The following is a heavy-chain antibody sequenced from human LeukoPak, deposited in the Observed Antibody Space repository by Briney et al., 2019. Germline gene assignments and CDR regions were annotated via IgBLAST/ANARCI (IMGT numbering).Heavy chain of an antibody. V-gene: IGHV4-59*01. D-gene: IGHD1-26*01. Sequence: SETLSLTRTVSGGSISSSYWSWIRQPPGRGLEWIGYVFYSGTTNYNPSLKSRVTISVDTSKNQFSLKLSSVTAADTAVYYCASNSGSFRRFDYWGQGTLVTVSS. CDR2: VFYSGTT. CDR3: ASNSGSFRRFDY. J-gene: IGHJ4*02. CDR1: GGSISSSY.